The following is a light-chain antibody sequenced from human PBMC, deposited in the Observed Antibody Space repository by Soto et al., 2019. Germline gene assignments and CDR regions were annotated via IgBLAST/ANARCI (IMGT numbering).Light chain of an antibody. V-gene: IGKV1-39*01. Sequence: DIQMTQSPSSLSASVGDRVTITCRASQTIRNYLNWYHQKPGKAPKILIYAASTLQSGVPSRFSGSASGTDFTLTISSLQPDDFATYYCQPSYSIPRTFGQGTQVEIK. CDR2: AAS. J-gene: IGKJ1*01. CDR1: QTIRNY. CDR3: QPSYSIPRT.